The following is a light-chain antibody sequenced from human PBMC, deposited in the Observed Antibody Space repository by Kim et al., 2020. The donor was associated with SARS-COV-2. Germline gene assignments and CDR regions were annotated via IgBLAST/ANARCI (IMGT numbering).Light chain of an antibody. CDR1: QSVSSSY. Sequence: PGERVTLSCRASQSVSSSYLTWYQQKPGQAPRLLIYGASTRATGIPARFSGSGSGTDFTLTISRLQPEDFAVYYCQQDYNLITFGQGTRLEIK. CDR3: QQDYNLIT. V-gene: IGKV3D-7*01. J-gene: IGKJ5*01. CDR2: GAS.